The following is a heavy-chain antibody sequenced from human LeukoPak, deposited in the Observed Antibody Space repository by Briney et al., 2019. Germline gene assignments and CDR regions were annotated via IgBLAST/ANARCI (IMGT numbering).Heavy chain of an antibody. CDR3: ARKVRVTRGLPWFDP. CDR1: GYTFTGYY. J-gene: IGHJ5*02. D-gene: IGHD4-17*01. Sequence: ASVKVSCKASGYTFTGYYMHWVRQAPGQGLEWMGWINPNSGRTNYAQKFQGRVTMTRGTSISTAYMELSRPRSDDTAVYYCARKVRVTRGLPWFDPWGQGTLVTVSS. CDR2: INPNSGRT. V-gene: IGHV1-2*02.